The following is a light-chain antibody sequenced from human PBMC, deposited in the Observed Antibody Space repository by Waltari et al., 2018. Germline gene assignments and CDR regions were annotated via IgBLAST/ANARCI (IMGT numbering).Light chain of an antibody. CDR1: SSAIGAYNF. J-gene: IGLJ1*01. CDR3: SSYTTGSTRYV. CDR2: DVN. V-gene: IGLV2-14*03. Sequence: QSALTQPASVSGSPGQSITISCTGTSSAIGAYNFVSCYQKHPGKAPKVMIYDVNNRPSGVSSRFSGSKSGNTASLTFSGLQAEDEADYYCSSYTTGSTRYVFGSGTKVTVL.